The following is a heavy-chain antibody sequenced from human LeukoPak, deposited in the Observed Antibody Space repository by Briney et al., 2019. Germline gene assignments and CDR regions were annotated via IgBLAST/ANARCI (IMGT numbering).Heavy chain of an antibody. CDR1: GFTFSSYA. CDR2: ISSNGGST. D-gene: IGHD3-9*01. Sequence: GGSLRLSCAASGFTFSSYAMHWVRQAPGKGLEYVSAISSNGGSTYYANSVKGRFTISRDNSKNTLYLQMGSLRAEDTAVYYCARPPSASLYYDIFTGYPTFDYWGQGTLVTVPS. V-gene: IGHV3-64*01. J-gene: IGHJ4*02. CDR3: ARPPSASLYYDIFTGYPTFDY.